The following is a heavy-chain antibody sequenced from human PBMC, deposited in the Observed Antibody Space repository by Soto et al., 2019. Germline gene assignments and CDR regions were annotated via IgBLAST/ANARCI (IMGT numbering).Heavy chain of an antibody. V-gene: IGHV4-31*03. J-gene: IGHJ4*02. CDR2: IYYTGST. CDR1: GGSIYTGGFY. D-gene: IGHD1-26*01. Sequence: PSETLSLTCTVSGGSIYTGGFYWSWILQLPGKGLEWLGYIYYTGSTQYTPSLKSRLTISTDTSDNQFSLRLTSVTAADTAVYYCATSLVTSRTRVDYWGQGTLVTVS. CDR3: ATSLVTSRTRVDY.